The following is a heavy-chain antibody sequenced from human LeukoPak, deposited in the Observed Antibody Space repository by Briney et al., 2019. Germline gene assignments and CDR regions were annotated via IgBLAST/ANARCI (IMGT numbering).Heavy chain of an antibody. CDR2: ISSGSIYM. D-gene: IGHD3-22*01. CDR1: GFTFSSYN. CDR3: ASPGTYDSSGYYCHHY. V-gene: IGHV3-21*01. Sequence: GGSLRLSCAASGFTFSSYNMNWVRKAPGKGLEWVSSISSGSIYMFYADSVKGRFTISRDNAKNSLYLQMNSLRAEDTAVYYCASPGTYDSSGYYCHHYWGQGTLVTVSS. J-gene: IGHJ4*02.